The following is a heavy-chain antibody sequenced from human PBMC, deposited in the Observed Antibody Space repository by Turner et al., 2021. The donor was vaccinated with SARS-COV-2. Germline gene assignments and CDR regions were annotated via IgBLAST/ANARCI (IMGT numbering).Heavy chain of an antibody. D-gene: IGHD2-15*01. V-gene: IGHV3-33*01. CDR3: AREDIVMVVAATGQGLNY. CDR2: IWYDGSNK. J-gene: IGHJ4*02. Sequence: QVQLVESGGGVVQPGRSLSLSCAASGFTFSNYGMHWVRQAPGKGLEWVAVIWYDGSNKYYADSVKGRFTISRDNSKNTLYLQMNSLRAEDTAVYYCAREDIVMVVAATGQGLNYWGQGTLVTVSS. CDR1: GFTFSNYG.